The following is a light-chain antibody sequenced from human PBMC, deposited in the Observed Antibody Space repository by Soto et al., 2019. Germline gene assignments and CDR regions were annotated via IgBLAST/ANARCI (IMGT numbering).Light chain of an antibody. CDR3: QQRSNWPPIN. J-gene: IGKJ5*01. CDR2: DAS. V-gene: IGKV3-11*01. CDR1: QSVSSY. Sequence: EIVLTHSPATLSLSPWERATLSFRASQSVSSYLAWYQQKPGQAPRLLIYDASNRATGIPARFSGSGSGTDFTLTISSLEPEDFAVYYCQQRSNWPPINFGQGTRLEIK.